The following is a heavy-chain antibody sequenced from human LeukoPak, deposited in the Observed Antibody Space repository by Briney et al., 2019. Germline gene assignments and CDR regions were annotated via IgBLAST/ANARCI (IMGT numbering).Heavy chain of an antibody. V-gene: IGHV4-34*01. CDR3: ARTMVRGVIKTG. CDR2: INHSGST. Sequence: SETLSLTCAVYGGSFSGYYWSWIRQPPGKGLEWIGEINHSGSTNYNPSLKSRVTISVDTSKNQFSLKLSSVTAADTAVYYCARTMVRGVIKTGWGQGTLVTVSS. CDR1: GGSFSGYY. J-gene: IGHJ4*02. D-gene: IGHD3-10*01.